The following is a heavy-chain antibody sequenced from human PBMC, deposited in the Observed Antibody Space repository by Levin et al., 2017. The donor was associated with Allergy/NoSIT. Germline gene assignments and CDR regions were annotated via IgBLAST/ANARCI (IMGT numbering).Heavy chain of an antibody. CDR3: ARDRATIFGVITIKFEF. V-gene: IGHV3-48*01. CDR1: GFSFNTYS. Sequence: GESLKISCEASGFSFNTYSMNWVRQAPGKGLEWVAYIDRNSNVIYYADSVKGRFTISRDNAENSLYLQMNSLRVEDTAIYYCARDRATIFGVITIKFEFWGQGALVTVSS. CDR2: IDRNSNVI. D-gene: IGHD3-3*01. J-gene: IGHJ4*02.